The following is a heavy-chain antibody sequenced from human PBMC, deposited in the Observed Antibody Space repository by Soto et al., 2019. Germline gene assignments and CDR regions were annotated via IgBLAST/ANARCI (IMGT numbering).Heavy chain of an antibody. Sequence: SETLSLTCTVSGGSISSGGYYWSWIRQHPGKGLEWIGYIYYSGSTYYNPSLKSRVTISVDTSKNQFSLKLSSVTAADTAVYYCARDLLLGHGRWFDPWDQGSLVTIYS. V-gene: IGHV4-31*03. CDR2: IYYSGST. J-gene: IGHJ5*02. CDR1: GGSISSGGYY. D-gene: IGHD3-22*01. CDR3: ARDLLLGHGRWFDP.